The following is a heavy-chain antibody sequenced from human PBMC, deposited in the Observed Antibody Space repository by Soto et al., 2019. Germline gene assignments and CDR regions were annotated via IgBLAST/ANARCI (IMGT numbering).Heavy chain of an antibody. CDR3: ARGTTRYYYYGMEV. CDR1: GGSISSSSYY. J-gene: IGHJ6*02. CDR2: IYYSGST. Sequence: SETLSLTCTVSGGSISSSSYYWGWIRQPPGKGLEWIGSIYYSGSTYYNPSLKSPVTISVDPSKNQFSLKLSSVTAADTAVYYCARGTTRYYYYGMEVWGPGTTVTVS. D-gene: IGHD2-2*01. V-gene: IGHV4-39*01.